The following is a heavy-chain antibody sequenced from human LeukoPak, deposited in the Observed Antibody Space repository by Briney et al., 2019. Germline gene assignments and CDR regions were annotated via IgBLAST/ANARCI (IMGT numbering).Heavy chain of an antibody. CDR2: ISPDGRST. V-gene: IGHV3-74*01. D-gene: IGHD1-26*01. J-gene: IGHJ4*02. CDR1: GFTYGNYL. CDR3: VRGASGGHYVIDY. Sequence: GGSLRLSCAASGFTYGNYLMYWVRQAPGKGLVWVSRISPDGRSTNYADFVKGRFTVSRDNAMNTVYLQMNSLRTEDTAVYYCVRGASGGHYVIDYWGQGTLVTVSS.